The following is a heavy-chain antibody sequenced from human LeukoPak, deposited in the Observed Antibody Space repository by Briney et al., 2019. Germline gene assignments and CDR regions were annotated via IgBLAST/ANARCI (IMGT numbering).Heavy chain of an antibody. Sequence: SEALSLTCTVSGGSISSYYWSWIRQPAGKGLEWIWRIYTSGSTNYNPSLKTRVTMSVDTSKNQFSLKLSSVTAADTAVYYCAREEDYGSGTNPLDYWGQGTLVTVSS. CDR3: AREEDYGSGTNPLDY. CDR1: GGSISSYY. V-gene: IGHV4-4*07. CDR2: IYTSGST. J-gene: IGHJ4*02. D-gene: IGHD3-10*01.